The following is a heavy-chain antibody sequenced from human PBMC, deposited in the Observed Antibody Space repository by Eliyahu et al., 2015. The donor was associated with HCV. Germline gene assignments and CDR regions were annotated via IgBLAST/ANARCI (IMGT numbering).Heavy chain of an antibody. J-gene: IGHJ6*03. CDR1: GXTFSKAW. D-gene: IGHD3-10*01. CDR3: TTGAPGGFDYYLDV. V-gene: IGHV3-15*01. CDR2: IKSKTDGGTT. Sequence: EVQLVESGGGLVKPGGSXRLSCAASGXTFSKAWMSWXRQAPGKGREWXGXIKSKTDGGTTXXAAPVKGRFTISRDDSKSTLYLQMNSLKTEDTAVYYCTTGAPGGFDYYLDVWGQGTTVTVSS.